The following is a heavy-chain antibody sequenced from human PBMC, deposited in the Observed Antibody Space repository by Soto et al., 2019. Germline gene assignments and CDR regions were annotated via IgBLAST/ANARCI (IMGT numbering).Heavy chain of an antibody. CDR3: ARGRDFFDY. CDR1: GGSISSYY. CDR2: IYYSGGT. Sequence: SETLSLTCTVSGGSISSYYWSWIRQPPGKGLEWIGYIYYSGGTNYNPSLKSRVTISVDTSKNQFSLKLSSVTAADTAVYYCARGRDFFDYWGQGTLVTVSS. J-gene: IGHJ4*02. V-gene: IGHV4-59*01.